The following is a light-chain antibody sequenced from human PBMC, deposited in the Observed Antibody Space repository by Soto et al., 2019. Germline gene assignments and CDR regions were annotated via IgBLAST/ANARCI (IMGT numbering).Light chain of an antibody. CDR3: QVWDSSSDPGV. J-gene: IGLJ2*01. CDR2: YDS. Sequence: SYELTQPPSVSVAPGKTARITCGGNNIGSKSVHWYQQKPGQSPVLVIYYDSDRPSGIPERFSGANSENTATLTISRVEAGDEADSYCQVWDSSSDPGVFGGGTKLTVL. V-gene: IGLV3-21*04. CDR1: NIGSKS.